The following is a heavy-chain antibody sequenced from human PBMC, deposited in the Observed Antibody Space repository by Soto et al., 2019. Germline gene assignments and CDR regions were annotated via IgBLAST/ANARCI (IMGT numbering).Heavy chain of an antibody. J-gene: IGHJ3*02. V-gene: IGHV3-30-3*01. D-gene: IGHD6-19*01. CDR1: GFTFSSYA. CDR3: ARGASGWWKDAFAI. Sequence: QVQLVESGGGVVQPGRSLRLSCAASGFTFSSYAMHWVRQAPGKGLVWVAVISYDGSNKYYADSVEGRFTISRDNSTNTVYLQVNSLRADDPAVYPCARGASGWWKDAFAIWGQAEMVTVSS. CDR2: ISYDGSNK.